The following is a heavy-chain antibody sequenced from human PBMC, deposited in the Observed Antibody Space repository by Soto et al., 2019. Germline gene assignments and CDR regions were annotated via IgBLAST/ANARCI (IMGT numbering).Heavy chain of an antibody. J-gene: IGHJ4*02. V-gene: IGHV1-18*04. CDR2: ISAYNGNT. CDR1: GYTFTSYG. CDR3: ARSYCSGGSCYLLDY. D-gene: IGHD2-15*01. Sequence: WASVKVSCKASGYTFTSYGISWVRQAPGQGLEWMGWISAYNGNTNYAQKLQGRVTMTTDTSTSTAYMELRSLRSDDTAVYYCARSYCSGGSCYLLDYWGQGTLVTVSS.